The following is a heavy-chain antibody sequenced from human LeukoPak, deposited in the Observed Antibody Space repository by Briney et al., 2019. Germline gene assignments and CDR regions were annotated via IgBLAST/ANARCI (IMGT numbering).Heavy chain of an antibody. D-gene: IGHD1-26*01. CDR3: ARVSGSYYFDY. J-gene: IGHJ4*02. Sequence: GGSLRLSCAASGFTFSSYWMSWVRQAPGKGLEWVANIKHDGGEIYYVDSVKGRFTISRDNAKNSLYLQMNSLRAEDTAVYYCARVSGSYYFDYWGQGTLVTVSS. V-gene: IGHV3-7*01. CDR2: IKHDGGEI. CDR1: GFTFSSYW.